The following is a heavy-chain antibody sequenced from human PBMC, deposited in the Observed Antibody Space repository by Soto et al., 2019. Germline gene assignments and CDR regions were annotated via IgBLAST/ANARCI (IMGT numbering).Heavy chain of an antibody. CDR3: ARLEGLATISYYFDY. J-gene: IGHJ4*02. CDR1: GDSINSDNYY. CDR2: IYYRGNT. Sequence: QLQLQESGPGLVKPSETLSLTCSVSGDSINSDNYYWGWIRQPPGQGLEWIGSIYYRGNTYYNPSLETRVTISLDKSKSQFSLKLNSVTAADSAVYFCARLEGLATISYYFDYWGQGTLVTVSS. V-gene: IGHV4-39*01. D-gene: IGHD3-9*01.